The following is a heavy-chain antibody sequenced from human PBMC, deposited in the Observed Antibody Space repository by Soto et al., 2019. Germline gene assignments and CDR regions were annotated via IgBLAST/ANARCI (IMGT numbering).Heavy chain of an antibody. V-gene: IGHV4-34*01. CDR3: ARGTLDYDFWSGSLNWFDP. CDR2: INHSGST. D-gene: IGHD3-3*01. Sequence: SETLSLTCAVYGGSFSGYYWSWIRQPPGKXLEWIGEINHSGSTNYNPSLKSRVTISVDTSKNQFSLKLSSVTAADTAVYYCARGTLDYDFWSGSLNWFDPWGQGTLVTVSS. CDR1: GGSFSGYY. J-gene: IGHJ5*02.